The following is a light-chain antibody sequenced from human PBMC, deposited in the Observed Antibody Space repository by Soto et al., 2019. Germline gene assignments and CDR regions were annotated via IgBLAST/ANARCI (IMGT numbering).Light chain of an antibody. CDR1: QSINSY. J-gene: IGKJ4*02. CDR2: GAS. Sequence: DIQMTQSPPSVSASVGDRVIITCRASQSINSYLSWYQQKLGKAPSLLIYGASKLQGGVPSRFGGSVSGTNFTLTIVNFQPEDFATYYCQPSFSTPPTFGRGTKVEIK. V-gene: IGKV1-39*01. CDR3: QPSFSTPPT.